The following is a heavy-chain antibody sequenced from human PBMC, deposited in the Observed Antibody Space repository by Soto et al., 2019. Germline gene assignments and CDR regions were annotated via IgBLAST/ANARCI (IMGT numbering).Heavy chain of an antibody. D-gene: IGHD6-19*01. CDR2: IDSEGSST. J-gene: IGHJ3*01. CDR3: ARGVSGAFDL. Sequence: EVLLVESGGGLVRPGGSLRLSCAASGFTFSYYWMHWVRQAPGKGLVWVSRIDSEGSSTTYADFVKGRFIISRDNARDTVALQMNSVRVEDTAGYYWARGVSGAFDLWGQRTVVTVAS. CDR1: GFTFSYYW. V-gene: IGHV3-74*01.